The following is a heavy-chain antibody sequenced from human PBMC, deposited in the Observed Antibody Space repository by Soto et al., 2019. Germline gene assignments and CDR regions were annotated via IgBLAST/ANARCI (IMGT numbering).Heavy chain of an antibody. V-gene: IGHV3-30-3*01. CDR1: GFTFSSYA. CDR2: ISYDGSNK. J-gene: IGHJ3*02. Sequence: QVQLVESGGGVVQPGRSLRLSCAASGFTFSSYAMHWVRQAPGKGLEWVAVISYDGSNKYYADSVKGRFTISRDNSKNTLYLQMNSLRAEDTAVYYCARDSTIWAQGTMVTVSS. CDR3: ARDSTI.